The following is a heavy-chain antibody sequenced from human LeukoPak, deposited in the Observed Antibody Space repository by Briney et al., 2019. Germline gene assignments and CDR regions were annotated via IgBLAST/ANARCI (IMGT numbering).Heavy chain of an antibody. CDR3: AKATPYDILTGRRRYYFDY. J-gene: IGHJ4*02. CDR2: ISGSGGST. Sequence: GGSLKLSCAASGFTFSSYAMSWVRQAPGKGLEWVSAISGSGGSTYYADSVKSRFTISRDHSKNTLYLQMNSLRAEDTAVYYCAKATPYDILTGRRRYYFDYWGQGTLVTVSS. D-gene: IGHD3-9*01. CDR1: GFTFSSYA. V-gene: IGHV3-23*01.